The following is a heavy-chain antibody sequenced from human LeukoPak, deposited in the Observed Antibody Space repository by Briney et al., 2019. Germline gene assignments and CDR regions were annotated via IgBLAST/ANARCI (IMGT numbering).Heavy chain of an antibody. CDR1: GYTFTSYY. CDR3: AAAPVITIFGVVSDAFDI. CDR2: INPSGGST. J-gene: IGHJ3*02. Sequence: ASVKVSCKASGYTFTSYYMHWVRQAPGQGLEWMGIINPSGGSTSYAQKFQGRVTMTRDTSTSTVYMELSSLRSEDTAVYYCAAAPVITIFGVVSDAFDIWGQGTMVTVSS. V-gene: IGHV1-46*01. D-gene: IGHD3-3*01.